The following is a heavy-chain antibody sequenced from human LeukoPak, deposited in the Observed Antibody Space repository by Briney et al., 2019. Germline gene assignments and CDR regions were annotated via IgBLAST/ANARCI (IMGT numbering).Heavy chain of an antibody. V-gene: IGHV4-4*07. J-gene: IGHJ3*02. CDR2: IYSSGST. CDR1: GGSISSYY. D-gene: IGHD3-10*01. Sequence: PSETLSLTCTVSGGSISSYYWSWIRQPAGKGLEWIGRIYSSGSTNYNPSLRSRVTMSVDTSKNQFSLKLTSVTAADTAVYYCAKSNGYGLVDIWGQGTMVTVSS. CDR3: AKSNGYGLVDI.